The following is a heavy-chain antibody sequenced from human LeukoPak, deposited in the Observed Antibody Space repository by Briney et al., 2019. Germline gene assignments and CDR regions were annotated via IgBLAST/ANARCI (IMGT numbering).Heavy chain of an antibody. J-gene: IGHJ4*02. V-gene: IGHV4-39*01. D-gene: IGHD6-25*01. CDR1: GGSISSSSYY. CDR2: IYYSGST. CDR3: ARLRRQADYFDY. Sequence: SETLSLTCTVSGGSISSSSYYWGWIRQPPGRELEWIGSIYYSGSTYYNPSLKSRVTISVDTSKNQFSLKLSSVTAADTAVYYCARLRRQADYFDYWGQGTLVTVSS.